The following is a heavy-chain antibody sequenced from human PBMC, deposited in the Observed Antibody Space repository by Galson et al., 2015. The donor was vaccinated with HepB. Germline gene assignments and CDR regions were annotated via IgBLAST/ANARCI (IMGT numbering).Heavy chain of an antibody. D-gene: IGHD6-13*01. CDR3: ARGLAAAGSWLDP. Sequence: SVKVSCKASGYTFGAYYTHWVRQAPGQGLEWMGRINPHSGGATYAQKFQGRVTMASDTSAGTAYMELRRLRFDDTAIYYCARGLAAAGSWLDPWGQGTLVTVSS. V-gene: IGHV1-2*06. CDR1: GYTFGAYY. CDR2: INPHSGGA. J-gene: IGHJ5*02.